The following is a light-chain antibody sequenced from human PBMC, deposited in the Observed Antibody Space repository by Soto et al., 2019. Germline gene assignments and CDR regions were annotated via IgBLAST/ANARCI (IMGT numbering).Light chain of an antibody. J-gene: IGLJ3*02. CDR2: GNS. CDR1: SSNIGAGYD. CDR3: QSYDSSLSGVV. V-gene: IGLV1-40*01. Sequence: QSVLTQPPSVSGAPGQRVTISCTGSSSNIGAGYDVHWYQQHPGAAPKLLIYGNSNRPSGVPDRISGSESGTSASLAITGLQAEDEADYYCQSYDSSLSGVVFGGGTKVTVL.